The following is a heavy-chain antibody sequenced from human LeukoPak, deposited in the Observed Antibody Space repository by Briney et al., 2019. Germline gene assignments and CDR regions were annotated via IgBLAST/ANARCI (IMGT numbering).Heavy chain of an antibody. Sequence: SVKVSCKASGGTFSSYAISWVRQAPGQGLEWMGGIIPIFGTANYAQKFQGRVTITADESTSTAYMELSSLRSDDTAVYYCARGQYYYGSGSPDAFDIWGQGTMVTVSS. J-gene: IGHJ3*02. CDR1: GGTFSSYA. CDR2: IIPIFGTA. D-gene: IGHD3-10*01. CDR3: ARGQYYYGSGSPDAFDI. V-gene: IGHV1-69*13.